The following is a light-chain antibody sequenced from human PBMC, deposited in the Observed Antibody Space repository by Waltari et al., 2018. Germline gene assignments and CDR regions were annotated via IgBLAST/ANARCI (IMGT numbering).Light chain of an antibody. V-gene: IGLV2-11*01. Sequence: QSALTQPRSVSGSPGPSVTISCTGTSSDVGGYNFVPWYHQHPVKAPKLIIYDVNKRPSGVPDRFSGSKSGNTASLTISGLQAEDEADFYCCSYAGSYILVFGGGTKLTVL. J-gene: IGLJ2*01. CDR1: SSDVGGYNF. CDR2: DVN. CDR3: CSYAGSYILV.